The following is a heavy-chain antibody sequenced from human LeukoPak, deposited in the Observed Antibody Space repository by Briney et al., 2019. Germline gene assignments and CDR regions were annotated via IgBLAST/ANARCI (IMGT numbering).Heavy chain of an antibody. V-gene: IGHV4-30-4*08. J-gene: IGHJ3*02. Sequence: PSETLSLTXTVSGGSISSGDYYWSWIRQPPGKGLEWIGYIYYSGSTYYNPSLKSRVTISVDTSKNQFSLKLSSVTAADTAVYYCARAGATRTDDAFDIWGQGTMVTVSS. CDR1: GGSISSGDYY. CDR2: IYYSGST. CDR3: ARAGATRTDDAFDI. D-gene: IGHD1-26*01.